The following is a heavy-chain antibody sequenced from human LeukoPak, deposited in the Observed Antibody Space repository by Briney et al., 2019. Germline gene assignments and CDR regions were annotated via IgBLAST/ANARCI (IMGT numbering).Heavy chain of an antibody. Sequence: ASVKVSCKASGYTFTGYYMHWVRQAPGQGLEWMGWINPNSGGTNYAQKFQGRVTMTRDTSISTAYMELSRLRSDDTAVYYCARVRGYCSGGSCYSYYYYYYYMDVWGKGTTVTISS. CDR3: ARVRGYCSGGSCYSYYYYYYYMDV. V-gene: IGHV1-2*02. CDR1: GYTFTGYY. CDR2: INPNSGGT. D-gene: IGHD2-15*01. J-gene: IGHJ6*03.